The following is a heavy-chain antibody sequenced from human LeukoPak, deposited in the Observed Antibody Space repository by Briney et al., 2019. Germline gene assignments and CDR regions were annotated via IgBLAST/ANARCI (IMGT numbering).Heavy chain of an antibody. CDR1: GGSISSGGYY. V-gene: IGHV4-31*03. CDR3: ARDRWYYGSGSYGSFDY. D-gene: IGHD3-10*01. Sequence: SETLSLTCTVSGGSISSGGYYWSWIRQHPGKGLEWIGYIYYSGSTYYNPSLKSRVTVSVDTSKNQFSLKLSSVTAADTAVYYCARDRWYYGSGSYGSFDYWGQGTLVTVSS. CDR2: IYYSGST. J-gene: IGHJ4*02.